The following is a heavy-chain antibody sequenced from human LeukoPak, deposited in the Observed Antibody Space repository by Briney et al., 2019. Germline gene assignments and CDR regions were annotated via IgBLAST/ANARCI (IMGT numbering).Heavy chain of an antibody. D-gene: IGHD2-15*01. Sequence: PSETLSLTCAVYGGSFSGYYWNWIRQPPGKGLEWIGEINHSGSTNYNPSLKSRVTISVDTSKNQFSLKLSSVTAADTAVYYCARVYSGGRFNWFDPWGQGTLVTVSS. J-gene: IGHJ5*02. V-gene: IGHV4-34*01. CDR3: ARVYSGGRFNWFDP. CDR1: GGSFSGYY. CDR2: INHSGST.